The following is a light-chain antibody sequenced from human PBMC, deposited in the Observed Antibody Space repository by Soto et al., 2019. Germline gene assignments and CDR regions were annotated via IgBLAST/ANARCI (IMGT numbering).Light chain of an antibody. CDR3: QQYGSSPRK. CDR1: QSVSIN. CDR2: GAS. J-gene: IGKJ1*01. V-gene: IGKV3-15*01. Sequence: IVMTHSPATLSVSPWERATLSCRASQSVSINLAWYQQKPGQAPGLLIYGASTRATGIPARFSGSGSGTEFTLTISSLEPEDFAVYFCQQYGSSPRKFGQGTKVDIK.